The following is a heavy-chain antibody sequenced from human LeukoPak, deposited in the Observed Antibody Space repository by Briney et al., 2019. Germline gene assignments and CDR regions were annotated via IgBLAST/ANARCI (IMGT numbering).Heavy chain of an antibody. CDR1: GGSFSGYY. CDR2: INHSGST. J-gene: IGHJ5*02. Sequence: SETLSLTCAVYGGSFSGYYWSWIRQPPGKGLEWIGEINHSGSTNYNPSLKSRVTISVDTSKNQFSLKLSSVTAADTAVYYCARSLWFGEGGFWFDPWGQGTLVTVSS. D-gene: IGHD3-10*01. CDR3: ARSLWFGEGGFWFDP. V-gene: IGHV4-34*01.